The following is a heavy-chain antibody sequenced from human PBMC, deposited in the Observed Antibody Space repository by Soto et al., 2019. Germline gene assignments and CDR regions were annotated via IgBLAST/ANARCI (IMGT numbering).Heavy chain of an antibody. CDR3: ASGGYCSSTSCYPTGGYYYYYGMDV. CDR1: GYTFSSYG. CDR2: ISAYNGNT. D-gene: IGHD2-2*01. Sequence: GASVKVSGKASGYTFSSYGISWVRQAPGQGLEWMGWISAYNGNTNYAQKLQGRVTMTTDTSTSTAYMELRSLRSDDTAVYYCASGGYCSSTSCYPTGGYYYYYGMDVWGQGTTVTVSS. J-gene: IGHJ6*02. V-gene: IGHV1-18*01.